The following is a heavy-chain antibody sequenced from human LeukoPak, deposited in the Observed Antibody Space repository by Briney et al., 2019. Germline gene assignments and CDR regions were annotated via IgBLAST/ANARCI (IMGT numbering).Heavy chain of an antibody. CDR1: GFTFSNAW. D-gene: IGHD5-12*01. J-gene: IGHJ4*01. V-gene: IGHV3-15*01. CDR2: IKSKTDGGTT. Sequence: NPGGSLRLSCAASGFTFSNAWMSWVRQAPGKGLEWVGRIKSKTDGGTTDYAAPVKGRFTISRDDSKNTLYLQMNSLKTEDTAVYSCTTDLIRGYSGYGIDYWGQGTLVTVSS. CDR3: TTDLIRGYSGYGIDY.